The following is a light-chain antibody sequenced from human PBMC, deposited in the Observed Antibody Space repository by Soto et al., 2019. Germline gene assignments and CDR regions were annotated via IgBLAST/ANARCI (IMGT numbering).Light chain of an antibody. Sequence: EIGLTQSPGTLSLSPGERVTLSCRASQSVSSNYLAWYQQKPGQAPRLLIYGASSRATGIPDRFSGSGSGTDFTLTISRLEPEDFAVYYCQQYGSSPPLSFGGGTKVEIK. V-gene: IGKV3-20*01. J-gene: IGKJ4*01. CDR1: QSVSSNY. CDR3: QQYGSSPPLS. CDR2: GAS.